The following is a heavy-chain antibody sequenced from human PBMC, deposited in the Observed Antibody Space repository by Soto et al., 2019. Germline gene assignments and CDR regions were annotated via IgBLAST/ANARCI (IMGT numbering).Heavy chain of an antibody. V-gene: IGHV4-30-4*01. Sequence: PSETLSLTCSVSGSYITSGDYHWTWIRHAQGKGLEWIGYLSHSETTYYSPALKNRIIISSDFSMNQFSLRLNSVTAADTAVYFCAGFGVGDRDDKWGQGTLVTVSS. CDR2: LSHSETT. D-gene: IGHD2-8*01. CDR1: GSYITSGDYH. CDR3: AGFGVGDRDDK. J-gene: IGHJ4*02.